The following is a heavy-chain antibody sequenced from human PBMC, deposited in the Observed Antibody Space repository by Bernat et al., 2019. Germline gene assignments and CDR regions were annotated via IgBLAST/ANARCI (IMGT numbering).Heavy chain of an antibody. Sequence: EVQLVESGGGLVQPGGSLRLSCAASGFTASSNYMSWVRQAPGKGLEWVSIVYSDGSTYYADSVKGSITSSRDNSKNTLFLKMGSLGVDDMAVYYCARQDDFWSGFVVWGQGTLVTVSS. J-gene: IGHJ5*02. CDR3: ARQDDFWSGFVV. D-gene: IGHD3-3*01. V-gene: IGHV3-66*04. CDR2: VYSDGST. CDR1: GFTASSNY.